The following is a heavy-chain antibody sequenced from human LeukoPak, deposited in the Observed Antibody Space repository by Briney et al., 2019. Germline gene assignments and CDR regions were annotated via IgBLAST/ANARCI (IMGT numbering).Heavy chain of an antibody. CDR2: IYYSVST. D-gene: IGHD1-26*01. Sequence: PSETLSLTCTVSGGTISSSSYYWGWIRQSPGKGLEWIGSIYYSVSTYYNPSLKSRVSISVDTSKNQFSLKLSSVTAADTAVYYCARLMGSSKAFDIWGQGTMVTVSS. CDR3: ARLMGSSKAFDI. J-gene: IGHJ3*02. V-gene: IGHV4-39*01. CDR1: GGTISSSSYY.